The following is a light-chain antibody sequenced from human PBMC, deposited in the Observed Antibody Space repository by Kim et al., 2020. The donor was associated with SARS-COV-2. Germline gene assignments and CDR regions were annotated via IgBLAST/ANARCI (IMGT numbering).Light chain of an antibody. CDR3: QVWDSSSDHRV. CDR1: TIGSKS. CDR2: YDS. J-gene: IGLJ3*02. Sequence: KTARSTRGGNTIGSKSVQWYQQKPGKAPVLVIYYDSDRPSGIPERFSGSNSGNTATLTISRVEAGDEADYYCQVWDSSSDHRVFGGGTQLTVL. V-gene: IGLV3-21*04.